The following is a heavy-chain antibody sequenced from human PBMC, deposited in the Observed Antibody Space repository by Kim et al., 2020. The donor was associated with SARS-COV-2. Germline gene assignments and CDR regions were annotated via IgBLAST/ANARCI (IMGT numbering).Heavy chain of an antibody. V-gene: IGHV3-48*03. CDR2: ISSSGSTI. CDR1: GFTFSSYE. J-gene: IGHJ6*02. CDR3: ARRGGESYYYYYGMDV. D-gene: IGHD3-16*01. Sequence: GGSLRLSCAASGFTFSSYEMNWVRQAPGKGLEWVSYISSSGSTIYYADSVKGRFTISRDNAKNSLYLQMNSLRAEDTAVYYCARRGGESYYYYYGMDVWGQGTTVTVSS.